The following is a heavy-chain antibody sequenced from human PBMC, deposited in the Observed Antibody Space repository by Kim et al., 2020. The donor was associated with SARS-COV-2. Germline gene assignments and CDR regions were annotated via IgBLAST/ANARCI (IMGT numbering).Heavy chain of an antibody. CDR3: ANDGPLWFGESAVPFDY. Sequence: GGSLRLSCAASGFTFSSYAMSWVRQAPGKGLEWVSAISGSGGSTYYADSVKGRFTISRDNSKNTLYLQMNSLRAEDTAVYYCANDGPLWFGESAVPFDYWGQGTLVTVSS. V-gene: IGHV3-23*01. D-gene: IGHD3-10*01. CDR2: ISGSGGST. CDR1: GFTFSSYA. J-gene: IGHJ4*02.